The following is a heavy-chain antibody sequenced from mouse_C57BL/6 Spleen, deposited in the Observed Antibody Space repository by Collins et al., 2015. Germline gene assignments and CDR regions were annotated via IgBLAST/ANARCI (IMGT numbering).Heavy chain of an antibody. CDR3: ARPYYGHAYGYFDV. CDR1: GYTFTDYY. V-gene: IGHV1-26*01. D-gene: IGHD1-1*01. J-gene: IGHJ1*03. Sequence: EVQLQQSGPELVKPGASVKISCKASGYTFTDYYMNWVKQSHGKSLEWIGDINPNNGGSIYNQKFKGKATLTVDKSSSTAYMELRSLTSEDTAVYYCARPYYGHAYGYFDVWGTGTTVTVSS. CDR2: INPNNGGS.